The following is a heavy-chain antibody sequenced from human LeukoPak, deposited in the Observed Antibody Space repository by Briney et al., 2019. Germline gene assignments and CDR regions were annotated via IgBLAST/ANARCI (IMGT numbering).Heavy chain of an antibody. D-gene: IGHD2-21*02. CDR1: GFTFDDYA. CDR3: AKDICGGDCYRYFDY. Sequence: GGPLRLSCAASGFTFDDYAMHWVRQAPGKGLVWVSGISWNSGSRGYADSVKGRFTISRDNAKNSLYLQMNSLRAEDTALYYCAKDICGGDCYRYFDYWGQGTLVTVSS. CDR2: ISWNSGSR. J-gene: IGHJ4*02. V-gene: IGHV3-9*01.